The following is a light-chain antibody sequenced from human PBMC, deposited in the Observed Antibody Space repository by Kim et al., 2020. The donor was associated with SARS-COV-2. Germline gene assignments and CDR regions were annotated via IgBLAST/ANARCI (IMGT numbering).Light chain of an antibody. J-gene: IGLJ2*01. CDR2: DVT. V-gene: IGLV2-11*01. CDR3: CSYAGSVV. Sequence: SPGQSVTISCTGTSSDVGSYNYVSWYQQHPAKAPKLIIYDVTKRPSGVPDRFSGSKSGNTASLTISGLQAEDEADYYCCSYAGSVVFGGGTKLTVL. CDR1: SSDVGSYNY.